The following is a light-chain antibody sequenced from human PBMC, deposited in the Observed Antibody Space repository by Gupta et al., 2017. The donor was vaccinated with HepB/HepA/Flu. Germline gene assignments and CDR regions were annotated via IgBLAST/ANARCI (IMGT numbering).Light chain of an antibody. J-gene: IGLJ3*02. Sequence: HSVLTQPPSASGTPGQRVTISCSGSTSNIGSNTVNWYQQLPGTAPKLLLYTVNQRPSGVPDRFSGSKCGTSAALAISGLQSEDEADYYCAAWDDSLNGLVCGGGTKLTVL. CDR1: TSNIGSNT. CDR3: AAWDDSLNGLV. V-gene: IGLV1-44*01. CDR2: TVN.